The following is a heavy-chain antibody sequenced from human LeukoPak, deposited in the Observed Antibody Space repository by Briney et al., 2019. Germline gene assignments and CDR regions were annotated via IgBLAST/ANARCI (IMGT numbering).Heavy chain of an antibody. J-gene: IGHJ4*02. CDR3: ARDMEIAVAGIGY. CDR1: GGSISSSNW. V-gene: IGHV4-4*02. Sequence: SETLSLTCAVSGGSISSSNWWSWVRQPPGKGLEWIGEIYHSGSTNYNPSLKSRVTISVDKSKNQFSLKLSSVTAADTAAYYCARDMEIAVAGIGYWGQGTLVTVSS. CDR2: IYHSGST. D-gene: IGHD6-19*01.